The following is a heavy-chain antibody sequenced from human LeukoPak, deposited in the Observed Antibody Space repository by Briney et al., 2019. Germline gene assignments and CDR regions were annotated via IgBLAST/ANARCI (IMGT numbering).Heavy chain of an antibody. V-gene: IGHV4-38-2*02. Sequence: SETLSLTCTVSGYSITSGFYWGWIRQSPGKGLEWIGSMYHRGTSYYNPSLKSRVTISVDTSKNQFSLKLNSVTAADTALYYCVRVGGSYYSDYWGRGTLVTVSS. CDR2: MYHRGTS. CDR3: VRVGGSYYSDY. D-gene: IGHD1-26*01. CDR1: GYSITSGFY. J-gene: IGHJ4*02.